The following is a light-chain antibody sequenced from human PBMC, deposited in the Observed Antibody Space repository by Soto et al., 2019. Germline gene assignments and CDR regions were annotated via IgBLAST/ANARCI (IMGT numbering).Light chain of an antibody. CDR1: SSNIGGNY. J-gene: IGLJ7*01. CDR2: RNN. V-gene: IGLV1-47*01. Sequence: QSVLTQPPSTSGTPGQRVTIPCFGSSSNIGGNYVFWYQHLPGTAPKLLIYRNNQRPSGVPDRFSGSKSGTSASVAISGLRAEDEADYYCATWDASLSGNIIFGGGTQLTVL. CDR3: ATWDASLSGNII.